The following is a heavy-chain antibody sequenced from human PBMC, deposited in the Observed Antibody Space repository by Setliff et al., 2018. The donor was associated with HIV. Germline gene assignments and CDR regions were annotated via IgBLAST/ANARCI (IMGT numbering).Heavy chain of an antibody. J-gene: IGHJ4*02. CDR3: ARGLSFYDPGGFDY. CDR1: GASISSSGDHF. Sequence: SETLSLTCTVSGASISSSGDHFWSWVRQPAGKGLEWIGRIHSTGSTHYNPSLKSRVTRSLDTSKNQFSLQLSSVTAADTAVFYGARGLSFYDPGGFDYWGQGTLVIVSS. CDR2: IHSTGST. D-gene: IGHD3-22*01. V-gene: IGHV4-61*02.